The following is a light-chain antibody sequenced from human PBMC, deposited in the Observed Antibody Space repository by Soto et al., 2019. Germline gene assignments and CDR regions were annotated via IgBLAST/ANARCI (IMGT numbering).Light chain of an antibody. Sequence: DIPMTQSPSSVSASVGDRVTITCRASQDISVWLAWYQQKPGKAPKLLIYAASNLQTGVPSRFSGSGSGTDFTLSIHSLQPEDFATYYCQQANSFPRTFGHGTKVDIK. CDR2: AAS. CDR3: QQANSFPRT. J-gene: IGKJ3*01. V-gene: IGKV1D-12*01. CDR1: QDISVW.